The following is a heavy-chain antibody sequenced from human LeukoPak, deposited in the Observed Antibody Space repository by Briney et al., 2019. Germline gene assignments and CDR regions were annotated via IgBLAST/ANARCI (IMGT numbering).Heavy chain of an antibody. D-gene: IGHD5-18*01. CDR1: GGSISSYY. CDR3: ARARFGYSYGYTAFDI. V-gene: IGHV4-34*01. J-gene: IGHJ3*02. Sequence: KPSETLSLTCTVSGGSISSYYWSWIRQPPGKGLEWIGEINHSGSTNYNPSLKSRVTISVDTSKNQFSLKLSSVTAADTAVYYCARARFGYSYGYTAFDIWGQGTMVTVSS. CDR2: INHSGST.